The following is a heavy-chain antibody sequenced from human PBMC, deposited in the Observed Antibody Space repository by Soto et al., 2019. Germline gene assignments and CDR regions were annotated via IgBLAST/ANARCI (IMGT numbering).Heavy chain of an antibody. D-gene: IGHD4-4*01. Sequence: PGGSLRLSCAASGFTFDDYAMHWVRQAPGKGLEWVSGLSWSSGSIGYADPVKGRFTISRDNAKNSLFLQMNSLRAEDTALYYCAKDGYNNPYFYGMDVWGQGTTVTVSS. CDR3: AKDGYNNPYFYGMDV. CDR2: LSWSSGSI. J-gene: IGHJ6*02. V-gene: IGHV3-9*01. CDR1: GFTFDDYA.